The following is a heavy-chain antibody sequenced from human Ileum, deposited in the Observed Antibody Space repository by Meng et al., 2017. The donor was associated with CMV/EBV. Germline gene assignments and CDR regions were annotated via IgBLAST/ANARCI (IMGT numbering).Heavy chain of an antibody. D-gene: IGHD3-10*01. CDR1: GDTFNTYT. CDR3: TRGRGSTHKGNWFDP. J-gene: IGHJ5*02. V-gene: IGHV1-8*02. Sequence: ASVKVSCKALGDTFNTYTFNWVRQATGQGLEWMGWMNPNSGNTAYAPKFQGRLTMTRNTSINTAYIDLSSLRSEDTAIYYCTRGRGSTHKGNWFDPWGQGTLVTVSS. CDR2: MNPNSGNT.